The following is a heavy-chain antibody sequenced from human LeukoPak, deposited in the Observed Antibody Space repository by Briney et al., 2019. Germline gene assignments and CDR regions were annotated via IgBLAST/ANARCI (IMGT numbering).Heavy chain of an antibody. V-gene: IGHV3-23*01. CDR1: GFTFSSYA. CDR3: AKDTSIGRYCTNGVCSPFDY. J-gene: IGHJ4*02. D-gene: IGHD2-8*01. Sequence: GGSLRLSCAGSGFTFSSYAMSWVHQAPGKGLEWVSAISETGGTTYDADSVKGRFTISRDNSKSTLYLQMNSLRAEDTAVYYCAKDTSIGRYCTNGVCSPFDYWGQGTLVTVSS. CDR2: ISETGGTT.